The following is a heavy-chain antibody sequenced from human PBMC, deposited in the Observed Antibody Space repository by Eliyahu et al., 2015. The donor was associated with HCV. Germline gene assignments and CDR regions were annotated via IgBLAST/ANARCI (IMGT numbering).Heavy chain of an antibody. CDR1: GXXFPTYY. V-gene: IGHV1-46*01. Sequence: QVQLVQSGAXVKKPGASVKVSCKASGXXFPTYYMHXVRQAPGXGXEXMGIINPSDGSTSYPQKFQGRVTMTRDTSTSTVYMELSSLRSEDTAVYYCARPHDYDSSGYFDYWGQGTLVTVSS. CDR2: INPSDGST. J-gene: IGHJ4*02. D-gene: IGHD3-22*01. CDR3: ARPHDYDSSGYFDY.